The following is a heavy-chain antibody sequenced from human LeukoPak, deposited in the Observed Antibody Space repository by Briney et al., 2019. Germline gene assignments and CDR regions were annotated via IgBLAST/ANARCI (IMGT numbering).Heavy chain of an antibody. V-gene: IGHV1-2*02. Sequence: SVKVSHMASVYTVTDWYIHWLDQAPGQGLEWMGFINPNTGGTSYAQKFQARVTMTRDTSISTAYMELCGLRSDVTAVYYSACQYDFENGYPTPFGYWGQGTLVTVSS. CDR3: ACQYDFENGYPTPFGY. J-gene: IGHJ4*02. D-gene: IGHD3-3*01. CDR1: VYTVTDWY. CDR2: INPNTGGT.